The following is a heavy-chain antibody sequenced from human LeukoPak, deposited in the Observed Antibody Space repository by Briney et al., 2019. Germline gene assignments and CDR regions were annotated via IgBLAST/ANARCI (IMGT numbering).Heavy chain of an antibody. Sequence: GESLQISCKGSGYTLTAYWIAWVRQMPGKGLEWMGIIYPGDSNTRYSPSFQGQVTISADKSISTAYLQWSSLKASDTAMYYCARRPYCSSTSRYGGVYFDYGAREPWSPSP. V-gene: IGHV5-51*01. D-gene: IGHD2-2*01. CDR2: IYPGDSNT. CDR3: ARRPYCSSTSRYGGVYFDY. CDR1: GYTLTAYW. J-gene: IGHJ4*02.